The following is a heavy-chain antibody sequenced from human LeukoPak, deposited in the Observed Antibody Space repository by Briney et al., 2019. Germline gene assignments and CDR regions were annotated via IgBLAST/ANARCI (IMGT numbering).Heavy chain of an antibody. D-gene: IGHD3-10*01. CDR2: INHSGST. Sequence: SETLSLTCAVYGGSFSGYYWSWIRQPPGKGLEWIGEINHSGSTNYNPSLKSRVTISVDTSKNQFSLKLSSVTAADTAVYYCARAAWDELRFTLSLPYCYYGMDVWGQGTTVTVSS. CDR3: ARAAWDELRFTLSLPYCYYGMDV. V-gene: IGHV4-34*01. CDR1: GGSFSGYY. J-gene: IGHJ6*02.